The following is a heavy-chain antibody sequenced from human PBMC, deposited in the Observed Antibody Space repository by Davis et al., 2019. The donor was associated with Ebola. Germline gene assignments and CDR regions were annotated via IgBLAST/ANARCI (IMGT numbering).Heavy chain of an antibody. V-gene: IGHV3-23*03. J-gene: IGHJ6*04. CDR1: GFTFSNYA. CDR2: IYSGGST. CDR3: AKSGLSFGMVKYHYGMDV. Sequence: GGSLRLSCAASGFTFSNYAMSWVRQAPGKGLEWVSVIYSGGSTYYADSVKGRFTISRHNSKNTLYLQMNSLRAEDTAVYYCAKSGLSFGMVKYHYGMDVWGKGTTVTVSS. D-gene: IGHD3-3*01.